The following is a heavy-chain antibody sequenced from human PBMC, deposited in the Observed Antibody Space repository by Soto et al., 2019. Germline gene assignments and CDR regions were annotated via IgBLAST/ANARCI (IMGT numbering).Heavy chain of an antibody. D-gene: IGHD3-22*01. Sequence: GGSLRLSCAASGFTFSSYAMSWVRQAPGKGLEWVSGTSGSGSSTNYADSVKGRFTISRDNSKNTLYLQMTSLRAEDTALYYCAKDSSFYFDSSGYSHAGFDYWGQGTLVTVSS. CDR2: TSGSGSST. CDR3: AKDSSFYFDSSGYSHAGFDY. V-gene: IGHV3-23*01. CDR1: GFTFSSYA. J-gene: IGHJ4*02.